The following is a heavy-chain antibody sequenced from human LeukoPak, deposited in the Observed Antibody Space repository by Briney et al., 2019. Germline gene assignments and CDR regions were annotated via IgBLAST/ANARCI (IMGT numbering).Heavy chain of an antibody. CDR1: GGSISSYY. D-gene: IGHD1-26*01. CDR2: IYYSGST. CDR3: ARDSGSYQKLDYFDY. Sequence: SETLSLTCTVSGGSISSYYWSWIRQPPGKGLEWIGYIYYSGSTNYNPSLKSRVTMSVDTSKNQFSLKLSSVTAADTAVYYCARDSGSYQKLDYFDYWGQGTLVTVSS. J-gene: IGHJ4*02. V-gene: IGHV4-59*12.